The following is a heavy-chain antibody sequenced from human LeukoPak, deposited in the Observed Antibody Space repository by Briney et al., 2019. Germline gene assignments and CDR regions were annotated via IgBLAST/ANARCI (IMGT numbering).Heavy chain of an antibody. Sequence: GGTLRLSCAASGFTFSSYGMSWVRQAPGKGLEWVSAISGSGGSTYYADSVKGRFTISRDNSKNTLYLQMNSLRAEDTAVYYCAKVHSGSYGHWGQGTLVTVSS. V-gene: IGHV3-23*01. D-gene: IGHD1-26*01. CDR1: GFTFSSYG. CDR3: AKVHSGSYGH. J-gene: IGHJ4*02. CDR2: ISGSGGST.